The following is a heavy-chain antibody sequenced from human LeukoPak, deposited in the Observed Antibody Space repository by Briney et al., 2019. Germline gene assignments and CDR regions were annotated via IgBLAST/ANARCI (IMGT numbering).Heavy chain of an antibody. J-gene: IGHJ3*02. V-gene: IGHV3-7*01. CDR1: GFTFSSYW. Sequence: GGSLRLSCAASGFTFSSYWMSWVRQAPGKGLEWVANIKQGGSEKYYEDSVKGRFTISRDNAKNSLYLQMNSLRAEDTAVYYCARVYYDSSGYEFDAFDIWGQGTMVTVSS. CDR3: ARVYYDSSGYEFDAFDI. D-gene: IGHD3-22*01. CDR2: IKQGGSEK.